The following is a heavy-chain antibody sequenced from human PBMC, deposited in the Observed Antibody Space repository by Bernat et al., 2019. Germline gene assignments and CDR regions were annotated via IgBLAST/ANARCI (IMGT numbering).Heavy chain of an antibody. D-gene: IGHD3-9*01. Sequence: QVQLVQSGAEVKKPGASVKVSCKASGYTFTSYGISWVRQAPGQGLEWMGWISAYNGNTNYAQKLQGRVTMTTDTSTSTAYMELRSLRSDDTAVYYCASGYYDMLTGYLDAFDIWGQGTMVTVSS. CDR3: ASGYYDMLTGYLDAFDI. CDR1: GYTFTSYG. V-gene: IGHV1-18*01. CDR2: ISAYNGNT. J-gene: IGHJ3*02.